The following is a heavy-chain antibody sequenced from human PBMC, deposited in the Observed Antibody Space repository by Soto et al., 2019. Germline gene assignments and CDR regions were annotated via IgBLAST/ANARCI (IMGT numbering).Heavy chain of an antibody. CDR2: ISYDGSNK. D-gene: IGHD3-22*01. J-gene: IGHJ6*02. V-gene: IGHV3-30-3*01. CDR3: AREKVYYDSSGYYSYYYGMDV. CDR1: GFTFSSYA. Sequence: GGSLRLSCAASGFTFSSYAMHWVRQSPGKGLEWVAVISYDGSNKYYADSVKGRFTISRDNSKNTLYLQMNSLRAEDTAVYYCAREKVYYDSSGYYSYYYGMDVWGQGTTVTVSS.